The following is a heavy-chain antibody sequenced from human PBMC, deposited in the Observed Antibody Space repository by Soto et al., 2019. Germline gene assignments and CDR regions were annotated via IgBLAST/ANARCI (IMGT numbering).Heavy chain of an antibody. D-gene: IGHD3-22*01. J-gene: IGHJ4*02. CDR3: ARQIYDSDTGPNFQYYFDS. CDR2: IDPSDSQT. V-gene: IGHV5-10-1*01. Sequence: HGESLKISCKGSGYSFAGYWITWVRQKPGKGLEWMRRIDPSDSQTYYSPSFRGQVTISVPKSITTVFLQWSSLRASDTAMYYCARQIYDSDTGPNFQYYFDSWGQGPPVTVSS. CDR1: GYSFAGYW.